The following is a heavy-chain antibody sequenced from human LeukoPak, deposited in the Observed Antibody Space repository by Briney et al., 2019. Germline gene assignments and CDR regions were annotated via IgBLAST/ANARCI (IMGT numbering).Heavy chain of an antibody. Sequence: GGSLRLSCAAPRFIFSGYGMHWVRQAPGKGLEWVAVISYDGSNKYYADSVKGRFTISRDNSKNTLYLQMNSLRAEDTAVYYCAKYDTSEVAVAGHIYYYYGMDVWGQGTTVTVSS. CDR3: AKYDTSEVAVAGHIYYYYGMDV. J-gene: IGHJ6*02. CDR1: RFIFSGYG. D-gene: IGHD6-19*01. CDR2: ISYDGSNK. V-gene: IGHV3-30*18.